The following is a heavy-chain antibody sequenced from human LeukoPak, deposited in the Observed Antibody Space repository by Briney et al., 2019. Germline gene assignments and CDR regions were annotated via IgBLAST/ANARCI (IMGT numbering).Heavy chain of an antibody. CDR3: AASPLAEDAFDI. Sequence: SETLSLTCAVYGGSFNGYYWSWIRQPPGKGLEWVGEISHSGSTNYNPSLKSRVTTSVDTYKNQFSLKLSSVTAADAAVYYCAASPLAEDAFDIWGQGTMVTVSS. V-gene: IGHV4-34*01. J-gene: IGHJ3*02. CDR2: ISHSGST. CDR1: GGSFNGYY. D-gene: IGHD1-14*01.